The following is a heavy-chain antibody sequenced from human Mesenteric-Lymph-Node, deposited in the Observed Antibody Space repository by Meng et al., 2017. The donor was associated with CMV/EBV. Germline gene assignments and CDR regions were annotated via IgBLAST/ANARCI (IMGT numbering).Heavy chain of an antibody. J-gene: IGHJ4*02. CDR2: IRTKAHSYAT. V-gene: IGHV3-73*01. D-gene: IGHD5-24*01. CDR1: GFSFGGSA. Sequence: ASGFSFGGSAMHWVRQASGKGLEWVGRIRTKAHSYATAYAASVKGRFTISRDDSKNTTFLQMNSLKTADTAVYYCTSNRDGYNLADHWGQGTLVTVSS. CDR3: TSNRDGYNLADH.